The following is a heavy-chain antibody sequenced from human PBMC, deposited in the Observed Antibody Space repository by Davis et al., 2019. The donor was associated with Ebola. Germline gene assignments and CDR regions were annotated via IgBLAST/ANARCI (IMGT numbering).Heavy chain of an antibody. CDR3: ARADGGYDHSDY. J-gene: IGHJ4*02. V-gene: IGHV4-59*08. CDR2: IYYSGST. D-gene: IGHD5-12*01. CDR1: GGSISSYY. Sequence: SETLSLTCTVSGGSISSYYWSWIRQPPGKGLEWIGYIYYSGSTNYNPSLKSRVTISVDTSKNQFSLKLSSVTAADTAVYYCARADGGYDHSDYWGQGTLVTVSS.